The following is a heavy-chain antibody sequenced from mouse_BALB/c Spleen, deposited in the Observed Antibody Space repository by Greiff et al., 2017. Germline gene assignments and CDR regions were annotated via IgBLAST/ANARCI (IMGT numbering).Heavy chain of an antibody. CDR3: ARSGYGYDEGSAMDY. CDR2: ISSGSSTI. J-gene: IGHJ4*01. CDR1: GFTFSSFG. V-gene: IGHV5-17*02. Sequence: DVQLQESGGGLVQPGGSRKLSCAASGFTFSSFGMHWVRQAPEKGLEWVAYISSGSSTIYYADTVKGRFTISRDNPKNTLFLQMTSLRSEDTAMYYCARSGYGYDEGSAMDYWGQGTSVTVSS. D-gene: IGHD2-2*01.